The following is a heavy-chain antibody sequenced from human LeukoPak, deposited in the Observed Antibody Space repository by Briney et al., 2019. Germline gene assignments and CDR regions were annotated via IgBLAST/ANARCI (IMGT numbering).Heavy chain of an antibody. CDR2: ISAYNGNT. J-gene: IGHJ6*02. CDR3: ARDNGSGYDYGNDYYYGMDV. D-gene: IGHD5-12*01. CDR1: GYTFTSYG. Sequence: ASVKVSCKASGYTFTSYGISWVRQAPGQGLEWMGWISAYNGNTNYAQKLQGRVTMTTDTSTSTAYMELRSLRAEDTAGYYCARDNGSGYDYGNDYYYGMDVWGQGTTVTVSS. V-gene: IGHV1-18*01.